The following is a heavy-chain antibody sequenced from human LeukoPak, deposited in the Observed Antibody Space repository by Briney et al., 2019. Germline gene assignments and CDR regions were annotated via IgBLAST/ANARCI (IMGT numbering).Heavy chain of an antibody. D-gene: IGHD6-19*01. CDR1: GFTSCSYA. J-gene: IGHJ4*02. CDR3: TIGRASGWYEFDY. CDR2: ISGSGGST. Sequence: GGSLRLSCAVSGFTSCSYAMGWVRQAPGKGLEWVSAISGSGGSTYYADSVKGRFTISRDNSKNTLYLQMNSLRAEDTAVYYCTIGRASGWYEFDYWGQGTLVTVSS. V-gene: IGHV3-23*01.